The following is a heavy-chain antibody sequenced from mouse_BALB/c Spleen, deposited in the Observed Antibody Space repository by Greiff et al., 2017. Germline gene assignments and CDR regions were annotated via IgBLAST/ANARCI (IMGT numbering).Heavy chain of an antibody. CDR1: GFTFSSYT. CDR2: ISSGGSYT. Sequence: EVQLVESGGGLVKPGGSLKLSCAASGFTFSSYTMSWVRQTPEKRLEWVATISSGGSYTYYPDSVKGRFTISRDNAKNTLYLQMSSLKSEDTAMYYCTRDHYGYEEKAWFAYWGQGTLVTVSA. J-gene: IGHJ3*01. CDR3: TRDHYGYEEKAWFAY. V-gene: IGHV5-6-4*01. D-gene: IGHD2-2*01.